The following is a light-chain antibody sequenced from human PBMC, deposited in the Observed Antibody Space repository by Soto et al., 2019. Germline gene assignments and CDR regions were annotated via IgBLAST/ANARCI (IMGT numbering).Light chain of an antibody. CDR2: AAS. Sequence: DIQMTQSPSSLSESVGDGVTISCRASQTINSDLNWYQQKPGKAPKLLIYAASSLQSGAPSRFSGSGSGTDFILTISSLQPEDFATYYCQQTYSSPYTFGPGTKLKIK. CDR1: QTINSD. V-gene: IGKV1-39*01. CDR3: QQTYSSPYT. J-gene: IGKJ2*01.